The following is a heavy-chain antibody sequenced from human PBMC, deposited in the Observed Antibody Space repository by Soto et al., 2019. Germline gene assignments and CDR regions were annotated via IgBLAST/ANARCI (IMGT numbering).Heavy chain of an antibody. J-gene: IGHJ6*03. V-gene: IGHV1-69*02. Sequence: SVKVSCKASGGTFSGYTISWVRQAPGQGLEWMGRIIPILGIANYAQKFQGRVTITADKSTSTAYMELSSLRSEDTAVYYCARGTTAYYYYYMDVWGKGTTVTVSS. CDR1: GGTFSGYT. CDR3: ARGTTAYYYYYMDV. CDR2: IIPILGIA. D-gene: IGHD4-4*01.